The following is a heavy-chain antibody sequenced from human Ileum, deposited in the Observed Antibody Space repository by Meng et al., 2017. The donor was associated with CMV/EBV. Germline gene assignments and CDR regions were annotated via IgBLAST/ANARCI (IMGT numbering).Heavy chain of an antibody. D-gene: IGHD6-13*01. Sequence: GESLKISCAASGFTFSNYAMHWVRQAPGKGLQWVAVISEDGSRTYYTDSLKGRFTISRDNSKNTLDLQMVSLRAEDTALYYCVSSVAAAGWGYFDHWGLGTLVTVSS. CDR2: ISEDGSRT. CDR1: GFTFSNYA. CDR3: VSSVAAAGWGYFDH. J-gene: IGHJ4*02. V-gene: IGHV3-30*04.